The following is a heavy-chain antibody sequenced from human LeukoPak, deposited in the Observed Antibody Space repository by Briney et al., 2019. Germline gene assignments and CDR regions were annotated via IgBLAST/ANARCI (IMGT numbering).Heavy chain of an antibody. V-gene: IGHV1-18*01. Sequence: ASVKVSCKASGYTFTSYGISWVRQAPGQGLEWMGWISAYNGNTNYAQKLQGRVTMTRDTSTSTVYMELSSLRSEDTAVYYCAREAFRMIAYGMDVWGQGTTVTVSS. CDR1: GYTFTSYG. CDR3: AREAFRMIAYGMDV. CDR2: ISAYNGNT. J-gene: IGHJ6*02. D-gene: IGHD3-22*01.